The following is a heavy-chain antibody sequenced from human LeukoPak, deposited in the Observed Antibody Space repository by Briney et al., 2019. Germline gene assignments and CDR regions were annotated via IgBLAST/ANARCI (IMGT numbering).Heavy chain of an antibody. CDR3: ARAREKSSGLSYFDY. CDR1: GYTFTGYY. Sequence: ASVKVSCKASGYTFTGYYTHWVRQAPGQGLEWMGWINPNSGGTNYAQKFQGRVTMTRDTSISTAYMELSRLRSDDTAVYYCARAREKSSGLSYFDYWGQGTLVTVSS. J-gene: IGHJ4*02. V-gene: IGHV1-2*02. CDR2: INPNSGGT. D-gene: IGHD6-19*01.